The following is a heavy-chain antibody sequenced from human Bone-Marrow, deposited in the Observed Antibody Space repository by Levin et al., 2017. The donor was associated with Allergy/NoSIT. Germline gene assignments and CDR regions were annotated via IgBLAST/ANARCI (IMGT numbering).Heavy chain of an antibody. V-gene: IGHV3-23*01. CDR2: VSGSGDST. CDR1: GFTFSSFA. CDR3: AKVYTSTGSNLIDY. J-gene: IGHJ4*02. Sequence: PGGSLRLSCAASGFTFSSFAMSWVRQAPGKGLEWVSGVSGSGDSTYSADSVKGRFTISRDNSKNTLYLQMNSLRAEDTAVYYCAKVYTSTGSNLIDYWGQGTLVTVSS. D-gene: IGHD6-13*01.